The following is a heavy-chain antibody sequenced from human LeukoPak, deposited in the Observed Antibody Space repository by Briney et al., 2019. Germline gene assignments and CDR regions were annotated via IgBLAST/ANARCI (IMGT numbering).Heavy chain of an antibody. V-gene: IGHV4-59*02. CDR2: ITYSGSA. Sequence: SETLSLTCSVSGGSVNSFFWSWIRQSPGKPLEWIAYITYSGSANYKPSLKSRVTLSLDTSKNQVSLRLTSVTAADTAVYYCARVPYSDRIEFYYMDVWGKGTTVTVSS. J-gene: IGHJ6*03. CDR3: ARVPYSDRIEFYYMDV. D-gene: IGHD6-13*01. CDR1: GGSVNSFF.